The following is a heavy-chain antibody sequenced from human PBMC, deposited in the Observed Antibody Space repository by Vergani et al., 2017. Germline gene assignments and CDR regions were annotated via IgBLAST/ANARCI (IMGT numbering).Heavy chain of an antibody. CDR3: ARDRCSSTSCYPYYFDY. V-gene: IGHV3-7*03. CDR1: GFTFSSYG. Sequence: VQLVESGGGVVQPGRSLRLSCAASGFTFSSYGMHWVRQAPGKGLEWVANIKQDGSEKYYVDSVKGRFTISRDNAKNSLYLQMNSLRAEDTAVYYCARDRCSSTSCYPYYFDYWGQGTLVTVSS. J-gene: IGHJ4*02. CDR2: IKQDGSEK. D-gene: IGHD2-2*01.